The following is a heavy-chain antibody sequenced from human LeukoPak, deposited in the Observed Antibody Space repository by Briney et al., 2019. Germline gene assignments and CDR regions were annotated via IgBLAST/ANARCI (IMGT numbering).Heavy chain of an antibody. J-gene: IGHJ4*03. CDR1: GFTFSSYW. CDR3: ARDGFGELLGEVFDY. V-gene: IGHV3-7*03. Sequence: GGSLRLSCAASGFTFSSYWMSWVRQAPGKGLEWVANIKQDGSEKYYVDSVKGRFTISRDNAKNSLYLQMNSLRAEDTAVYYCARDGFGELLGEVFDYWGQGTTVTVSS. CDR2: IKQDGSEK. D-gene: IGHD3-10*01.